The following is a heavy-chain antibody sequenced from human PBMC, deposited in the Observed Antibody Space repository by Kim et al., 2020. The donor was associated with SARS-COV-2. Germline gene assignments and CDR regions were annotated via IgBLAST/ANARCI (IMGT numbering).Heavy chain of an antibody. V-gene: IGHV1-46*01. D-gene: IGHD6-13*01. Sequence: ASVKVSCKASGYTFTSYYMHWVRQAPGQGLEWMGIINPSGGSTSYAQKFQGRVTMTRDTSTSTVYMELSSLRSEDTAVYYCARVEEGGNLAAAPPYYYYGMDVWGQGTTVTVSS. CDR3: ARVEEGGNLAAAPPYYYYGMDV. CDR2: INPSGGST. CDR1: GYTFTSYY. J-gene: IGHJ6*02.